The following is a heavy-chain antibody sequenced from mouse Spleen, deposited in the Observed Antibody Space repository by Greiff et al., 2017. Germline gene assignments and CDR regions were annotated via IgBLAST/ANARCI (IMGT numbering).Heavy chain of an antibody. Sequence: EVMLVESGGGLVKPGGSLKLSCAASGFTFSDYGMHWVRQAPEKGLEWVAYISSGSSTIYYADTVKGRFTISRDNAKNTLFLQMTSLRSEDTAMYYCARALGIYYAMDYWGQGTSVTVSS. J-gene: IGHJ4*01. CDR2: ISSGSSTI. D-gene: IGHD1-3*01. CDR3: ARALGIYYAMDY. CDR1: GFTFSDYG. V-gene: IGHV5-17*01.